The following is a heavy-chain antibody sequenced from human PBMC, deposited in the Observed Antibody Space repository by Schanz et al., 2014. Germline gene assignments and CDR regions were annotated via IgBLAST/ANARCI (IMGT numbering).Heavy chain of an antibody. CDR2: ISPTGSST. J-gene: IGHJ4*02. D-gene: IGHD2-21*02. Sequence: DVQLLESGGGLVQPGESLRLSCAASGFTFTTYAMTWVRQAPGKGLEWVSNISPTGSSTYYADSVKGRFTISRDNSKNTLYLQMNSLRAEDTAIYFCAKVAPTASYLDSWGLGTLVTVSS. CDR3: AKVAPTASYLDS. CDR1: GFTFTTYA. V-gene: IGHV3-23*01.